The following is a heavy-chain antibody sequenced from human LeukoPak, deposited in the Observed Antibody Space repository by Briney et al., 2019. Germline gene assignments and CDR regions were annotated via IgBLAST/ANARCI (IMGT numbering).Heavy chain of an antibody. J-gene: IGHJ4*02. V-gene: IGHV3-23*01. CDR3: AKDTFFDY. CDR1: GFTVSSNY. CDR2: ISGSGGST. Sequence: PGGSLRLSCAASGFTVSSNYMSWVRQAPGKGLEWVSAISGSGGSTYYADSVKGRFTISRDSSKNTLYLQMNSLRAEDTAVYYCAKDTFFDYWGQGTLVTVSS.